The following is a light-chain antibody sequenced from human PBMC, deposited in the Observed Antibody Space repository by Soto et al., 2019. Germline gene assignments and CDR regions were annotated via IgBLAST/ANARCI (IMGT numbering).Light chain of an antibody. V-gene: IGKV1-5*03. CDR3: QQYNHYYS. Sequence: DIQLTQSPSTLSASVGDRVTITCRASQNINTWLAWYQQKPGKAPKVLIYKASSLESGVPSRFSGSGSGTEFTHTISSLQPDDFASYYCQQYNHYYSFGQGTKLEMK. J-gene: IGKJ2*03. CDR1: QNINTW. CDR2: KAS.